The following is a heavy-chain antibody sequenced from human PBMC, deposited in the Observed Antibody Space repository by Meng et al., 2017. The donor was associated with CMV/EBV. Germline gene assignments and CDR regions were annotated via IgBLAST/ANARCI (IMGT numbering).Heavy chain of an antibody. V-gene: IGHV1-2*02. J-gene: IGHJ4*02. CDR3: VRDNNWGPDY. CDR2: IYPNSGGT. Sequence: QVQLVQPGAEAKSPGASVKVSCQTSGYRFSDHYMHWVRQAPGQGLEWMGWIYPNSGGTHYAQKFQDRVSMTRDMSISTVYMELRRLTSDDTAVYYCVRDNNWGPDYWGQGTLVTVSS. D-gene: IGHD1-1*01. CDR1: GYRFSDHY.